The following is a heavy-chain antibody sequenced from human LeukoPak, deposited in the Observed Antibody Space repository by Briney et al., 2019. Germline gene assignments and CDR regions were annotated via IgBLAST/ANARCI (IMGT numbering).Heavy chain of an antibody. D-gene: IGHD2-15*01. CDR3: AKDKRYCSGGSCRAFDY. Sequence: GGSLRLSCAASGFTFSSYAMSWVRQAPGKGLEWVSAISGSGGSTYYADSVKGRFTISRDNSKNTLYLQMNSLRAEDTAVYYCAKDKRYCSGGSCRAFDYWGQGTLVTVSS. CDR1: GFTFSSYA. CDR2: ISGSGGST. J-gene: IGHJ4*02. V-gene: IGHV3-23*01.